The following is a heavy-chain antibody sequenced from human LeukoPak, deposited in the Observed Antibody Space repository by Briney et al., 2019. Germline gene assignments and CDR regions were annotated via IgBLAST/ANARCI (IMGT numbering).Heavy chain of an antibody. CDR3: AKEGEPSAYYYYYMDV. V-gene: IGHV3-11*01. D-gene: IGHD1-14*01. J-gene: IGHJ6*03. CDR1: GFTFSDYY. Sequence: GGSLRLSCAASGFTFSDYYMSWIRQAPGKGLEWVSYISSSGSTIYYADSVKGRFTISRDNAKNSLYLQMNSLRAEDTAVYYCAKEGEPSAYYYYYMDVWGKGTTVTVSS. CDR2: ISSSGSTI.